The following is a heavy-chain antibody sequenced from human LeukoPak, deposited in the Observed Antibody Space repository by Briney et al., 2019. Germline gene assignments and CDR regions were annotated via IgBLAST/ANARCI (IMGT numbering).Heavy chain of an antibody. CDR3: AKEGGGYSSSSEFDY. CDR2: ISSSSSTI. V-gene: IGHV3-48*01. CDR1: GFTFSSYS. J-gene: IGHJ4*02. Sequence: GGSLRLSCAASGFTFSSYSMNWVRQAPGKGLEWVSYISSSSSTIYYADSVKGRFTISRDNSKNTLYLQMNSLRAEDTAVYYCAKEGGGYSSSSEFDYWGQGTLVTVSS. D-gene: IGHD6-6*01.